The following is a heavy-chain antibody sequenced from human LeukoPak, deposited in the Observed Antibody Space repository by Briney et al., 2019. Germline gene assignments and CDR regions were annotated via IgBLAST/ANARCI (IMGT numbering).Heavy chain of an antibody. J-gene: IGHJ4*02. Sequence: GASVKVSCKASGYTFTDYFMHWVRQAPGQGLEWMGWINPNSGGTHYAQKFQGRVTMTRDTSISTAYMELSRLRSDDTAVYYCARDPGYSSPRGDYWGQGTLLTVSS. V-gene: IGHV1-2*02. CDR1: GYTFTDYF. D-gene: IGHD5-18*01. CDR2: INPNSGGT. CDR3: ARDPGYSSPRGDY.